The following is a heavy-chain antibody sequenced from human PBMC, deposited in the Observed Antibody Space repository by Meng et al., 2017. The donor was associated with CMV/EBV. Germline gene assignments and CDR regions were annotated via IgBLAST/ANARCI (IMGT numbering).Heavy chain of an antibody. J-gene: IGHJ4*02. CDR2: IYYSGST. CDR3: ARHTTVTIIDY. V-gene: IGHV4-39*01. CDR1: SGPISSSSYY. Sequence: SPFSSGPISSSSYYWGWIRQPPGKGLAWIGSIYYSGSTYYNPSLKSRVTISVDTSKNQFSLKLSSVTAADTAVYYCARHTTVTIIDYWGQGTLVTVSS. D-gene: IGHD4-11*01.